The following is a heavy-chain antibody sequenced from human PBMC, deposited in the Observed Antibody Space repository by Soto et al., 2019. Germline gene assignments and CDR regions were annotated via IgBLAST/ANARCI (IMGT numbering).Heavy chain of an antibody. CDR3: ARDSGPLDFGVDY. CDR2: IKQDGSEK. V-gene: IGHV3-7*01. CDR1: GFTFSSYW. J-gene: IGHJ4*02. D-gene: IGHD3-3*01. Sequence: EVQLVESGGGLVQPGGSLRLSCAASGFTFSSYWVTWVRQAPGKGLEWVASIKQDGSEKYYVDSVKGRFTISRDNAKNSVYLQMTSLRAEDTAMYYCARDSGPLDFGVDYWGQGTLVTVSS.